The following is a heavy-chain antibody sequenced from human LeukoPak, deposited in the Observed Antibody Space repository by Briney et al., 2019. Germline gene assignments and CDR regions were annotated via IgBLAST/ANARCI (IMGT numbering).Heavy chain of an antibody. D-gene: IGHD3-10*01. CDR1: GGSISSGDYY. CDR2: IYYSGRT. J-gene: IGHJ4*02. CDR3: ARGPKYYASVRYYKGHYFGY. Sequence: SETLSLTCTVSGGSISSGDYYWSWIRQPPGEGLEWIGYIYYSGRTFYDPSLKSRVSISVDTSKNQLSLRLSSVTAADTAVYYCARGPKYYASVRYYKGHYFGYWGQGTLVTVSS. V-gene: IGHV4-30-4*01.